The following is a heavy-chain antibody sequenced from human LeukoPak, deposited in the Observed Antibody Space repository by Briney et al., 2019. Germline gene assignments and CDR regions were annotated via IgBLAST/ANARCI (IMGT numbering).Heavy chain of an antibody. V-gene: IGHV3-7*04. Sequence: GGSLRLSCASCEFTFSTYWMSWVRQAPGKGLEWVANIKQDGSEKNYVDSVKGRFAISRDNAKNSLYLQMNSLRAEDTAVYYCARDRGVTALYWGQGTLVTVSS. J-gene: IGHJ4*02. D-gene: IGHD2-21*02. CDR3: ARDRGVTALY. CDR2: IKQDGSEK. CDR1: EFTFSTYW.